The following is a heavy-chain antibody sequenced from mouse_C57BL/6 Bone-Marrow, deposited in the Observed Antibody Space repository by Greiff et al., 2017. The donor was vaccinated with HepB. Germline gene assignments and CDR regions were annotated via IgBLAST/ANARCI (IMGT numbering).Heavy chain of an antibody. CDR1: GFSLTSYG. Sequence: VKLMESGPGLVQPSQSLSITCTVSGFSLTSYGVHWVRQSPGKGLEWLGVIWSGGSPDYNAAFISRLSISKDNSKSQVFFKMNRLQADDTAIYYCAYYYGSSPKSMDYWGQGTSVTVSS. J-gene: IGHJ4*01. D-gene: IGHD1-1*01. CDR2: IWSGGSP. V-gene: IGHV2-2*01. CDR3: AYYYGSSPKSMDY.